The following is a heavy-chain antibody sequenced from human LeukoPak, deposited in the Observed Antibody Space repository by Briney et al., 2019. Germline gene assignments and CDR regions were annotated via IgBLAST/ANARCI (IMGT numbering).Heavy chain of an antibody. CDR2: IIPIFGTA. CDR3: GTLVDTAMVDQNFDY. Sequence: SVKVSCKASGGTFRSYAISWVRQAPGPGLEWMGGIIPIFGTANYAQKFQGRVTITADESTSTAYMELSSLRSEDSAVYYCGTLVDTAMVDQNFDYWGQGTLVTVSS. D-gene: IGHD5-18*01. CDR1: GGTFRSYA. V-gene: IGHV1-69*13. J-gene: IGHJ4*02.